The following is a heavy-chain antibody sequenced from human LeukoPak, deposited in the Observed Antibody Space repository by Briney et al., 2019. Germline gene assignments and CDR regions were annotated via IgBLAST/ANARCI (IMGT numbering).Heavy chain of an antibody. CDR2: ISYDGSNK. J-gene: IGHJ4*02. CDR3: AKDAGPRRWLDKYYFDF. CDR1: GFTFSSYA. Sequence: GGSLRLSCAASGFTFSSYAMHWVRQAPGKGLEWVAVISYDGSNKYYADSVKGRFTISRDNSKNTLYLQMNSLRPEDTAVYYCAKDAGPRRWLDKYYFDFWGQGTLVTVSS. V-gene: IGHV3-30*04. D-gene: IGHD5-24*01.